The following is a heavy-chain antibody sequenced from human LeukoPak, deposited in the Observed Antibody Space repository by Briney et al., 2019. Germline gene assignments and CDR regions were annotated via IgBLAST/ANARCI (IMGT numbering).Heavy chain of an antibody. D-gene: IGHD2-2*01. Sequence: SGTLSLTCAVSGGSISSSNWWSWVRQPPGKGLEWIGEINHSGSTNYNPPLKSRVTISVDTSKNQFSLKLSSVTAADTAVYYCARRECSSTSCSENYYYYGMDVWGQGTTVTVSS. CDR2: INHSGST. V-gene: IGHV4-4*02. J-gene: IGHJ6*02. CDR3: ARRECSSTSCSENYYYYGMDV. CDR1: GGSISSSNW.